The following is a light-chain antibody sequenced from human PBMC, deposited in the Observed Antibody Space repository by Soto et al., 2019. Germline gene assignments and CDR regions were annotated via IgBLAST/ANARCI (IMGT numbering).Light chain of an antibody. CDR3: HSYDSSLSGSV. CDR1: SSNIGAGYD. V-gene: IGLV1-40*01. CDR2: RNN. J-gene: IGLJ3*02. Sequence: QSVLTQPPSVSGAPGQRVTISCTGSSSNIGAGYDVHWYQQLPGTAPKLLIYRNNNRPSGVPDRFSGSKSGTSASLAITGLQAEDEADYYCHSYDSSLSGSVFGGGTKL.